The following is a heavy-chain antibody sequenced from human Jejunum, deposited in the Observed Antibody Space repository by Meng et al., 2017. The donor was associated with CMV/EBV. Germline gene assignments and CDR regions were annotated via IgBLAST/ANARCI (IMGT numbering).Heavy chain of an antibody. D-gene: IGHD1/OR15-1a*01. CDR1: GYSFTNYW. J-gene: IGHJ4*02. V-gene: IGHV5-51*01. Sequence: SCTGSGYSFTNYWIAGVRQLPGKGLEWMGIINPDDFESRYSTSFQGQITVSADNSITTAYLQWSSVKASDTAMYYCARHYRGNNDYWGQGTLVTVSS. CDR3: ARHYRGNNDY. CDR2: INPDDFES.